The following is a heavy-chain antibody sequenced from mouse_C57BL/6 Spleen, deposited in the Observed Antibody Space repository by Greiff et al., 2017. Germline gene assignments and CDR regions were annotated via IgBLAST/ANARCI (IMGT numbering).Heavy chain of an antibody. CDR3: AHSSGYRYYFDD. CDR2: IDPSDSYT. J-gene: IGHJ2*01. D-gene: IGHD3-2*02. CDR1: GYTFTSYW. Sequence: QVQLQQPGAELVRPGTSVKLSCKASGYTFTSYWMPWVKQRPGQGLEWIGVIDPSDSYTNYNQKFKGKATLTVDTSSSTAYMQLSSLTSEDSAVYYCAHSSGYRYYFDDWGQGTTLTVSS. V-gene: IGHV1-59*01.